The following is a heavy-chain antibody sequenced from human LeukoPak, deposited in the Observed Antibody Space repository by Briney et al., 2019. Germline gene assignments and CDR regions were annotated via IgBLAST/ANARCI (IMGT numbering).Heavy chain of an antibody. D-gene: IGHD5-18*01. CDR3: ARIKRGYSYFVQTDKNWFDP. CDR2: IIPIFGTA. V-gene: IGHV1-69*05. J-gene: IGHJ5*02. CDR1: GGTFISYA. Sequence: ASVKVSCKASGGTFISYAISWVRQAPGQGLEWMGGIIPIFGTANYAQKFQGRVTITTDESTSTANMELSSLRSEDTAVYYCARIKRGYSYFVQTDKNWFDPWGQGTLVTVSS.